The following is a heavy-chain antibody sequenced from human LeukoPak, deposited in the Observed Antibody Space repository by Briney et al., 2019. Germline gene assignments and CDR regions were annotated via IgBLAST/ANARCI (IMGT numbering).Heavy chain of an antibody. J-gene: IGHJ4*02. Sequence: GGSLRLSCAASGFTLSSYWMHWVRQAPGKGLVWVSRINSDGSSTSYADSVKGRFTISRDNAKNTLYLQMDSLRAEDTAVYYCARGGSMYDSGGRLGYWGQGTLVTVSS. CDR2: INSDGSST. V-gene: IGHV3-74*01. CDR1: GFTLSSYW. D-gene: IGHD3-22*01. CDR3: ARGGSMYDSGGRLGY.